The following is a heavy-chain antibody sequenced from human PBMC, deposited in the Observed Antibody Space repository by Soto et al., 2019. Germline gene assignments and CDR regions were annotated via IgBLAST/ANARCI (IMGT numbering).Heavy chain of an antibody. Sequence: SETVSLTCTGSGGSMSRYYWTWIRQPPGKGLEWIGNIHYTGSTNYNPSLKSRVTILLGTSTSQFSLKVSSVTAADTAVYYCARDLTISSTDGPLDPWGHGTLVTVSS. CDR1: GGSMSRYY. CDR3: ARDLTISSTDGPLDP. D-gene: IGHD1-1*01. J-gene: IGHJ5*02. CDR2: IHYTGST. V-gene: IGHV4-59*01.